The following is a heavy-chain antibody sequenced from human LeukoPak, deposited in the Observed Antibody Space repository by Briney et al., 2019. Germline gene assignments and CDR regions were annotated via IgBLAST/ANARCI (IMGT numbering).Heavy chain of an antibody. D-gene: IGHD3-22*01. V-gene: IGHV3-30*18. CDR1: GFTFSSYG. CDR3: AKDGGVITPGYFFDY. CDR2: ISYDGSNK. Sequence: GGSLRLSCAASGFTFSSYGMHWVRQAPGKGLEWVAVISYDGSNKYYADSVKGRFTISRDNSKNTLYLQMNSLRAEDTALYYCAKDGGVITPGYFFDYWGQGTLVTVSS. J-gene: IGHJ4*02.